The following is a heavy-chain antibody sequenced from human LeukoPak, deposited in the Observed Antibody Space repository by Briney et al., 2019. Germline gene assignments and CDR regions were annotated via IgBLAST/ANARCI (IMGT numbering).Heavy chain of an antibody. V-gene: IGHV1-8*01. CDR3: ARRGPAYYFGLDV. J-gene: IGHJ6*02. CDR2: MNPNSGNT. CDR1: GYSFASYD. Sequence: ASVKVSCKASGYSFASYDINWVRQATGQGLEWRGWMNPNSGNTGYAQRFQGRVIMTRNNSINTAYMELSSLRSDDTAVYYCARRGPAYYFGLDVWGQGTTVTVSS. D-gene: IGHD1-14*01.